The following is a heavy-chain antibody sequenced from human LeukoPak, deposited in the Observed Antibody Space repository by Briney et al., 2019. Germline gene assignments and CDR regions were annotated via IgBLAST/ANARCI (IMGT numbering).Heavy chain of an antibody. J-gene: IGHJ3*02. D-gene: IGHD2-2*01. CDR1: GFTFSSYS. V-gene: IGHV3-21*01. Sequence: GGSLRLSCAASGFTFSSYSMNWVRQAPGKGLEWVSSISSSSSYIYYADSVKGRFTISRDNAKNSLYLQMNSLRAGDTAVYYCARDCSSTSCPTDDAFDIWGQGTMVTVSS. CDR2: ISSSSSYI. CDR3: ARDCSSTSCPTDDAFDI.